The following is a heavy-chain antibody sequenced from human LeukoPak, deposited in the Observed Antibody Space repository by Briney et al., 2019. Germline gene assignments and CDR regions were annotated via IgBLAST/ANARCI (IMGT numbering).Heavy chain of an antibody. Sequence: ASVKVSCKASGYTFNSYGITWVRQSPGQGLEWMGWISVYNGNTNYAKKFQGRVTMTTDTSTSTAYIELRSLRSDDTAVYYCARNRRLYSSSSNADYWGQGTLVTVSS. CDR1: GYTFNSYG. D-gene: IGHD6-13*01. J-gene: IGHJ4*02. CDR2: ISVYNGNT. CDR3: ARNRRLYSSSSNADY. V-gene: IGHV1-18*01.